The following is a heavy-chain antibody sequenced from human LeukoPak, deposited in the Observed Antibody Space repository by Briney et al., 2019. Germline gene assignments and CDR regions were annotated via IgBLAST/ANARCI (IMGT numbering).Heavy chain of an antibody. D-gene: IGHD5-24*01. CDR3: AREPDVDMSTFRGEAFDI. CDR2: AIPILGIA. V-gene: IGHV1-69*04. CDR1: GGIFSSYT. Sequence: SVKVSCKASGGIFSSYTSNWVRQAPGQGLEWMGRAIPILGIATYAQKFQGRITITADKSTSTAYMELSSLRSDDTAMYYCAREPDVDMSTFRGEAFDIWGQGTMVTVSS. J-gene: IGHJ3*02.